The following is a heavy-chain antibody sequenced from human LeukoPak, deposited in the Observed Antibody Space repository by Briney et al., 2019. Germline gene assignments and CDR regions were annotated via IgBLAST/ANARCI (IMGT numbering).Heavy chain of an antibody. CDR3: ARVRRLGYFDY. CDR2: IKQDGSEK. J-gene: IGHJ4*02. CDR1: GFTFSSYW. D-gene: IGHD4-17*01. V-gene: IGHV3-7*01. Sequence: GGSLRLSCAASGFTFSSYWMCWVRQAPGKGLEWVANIKQDGSEKYYVDSVKGRFTISRDNAKNSLYLQMNSLRAEDTAVYYCARVRRLGYFDYWGQGTLVTVSS.